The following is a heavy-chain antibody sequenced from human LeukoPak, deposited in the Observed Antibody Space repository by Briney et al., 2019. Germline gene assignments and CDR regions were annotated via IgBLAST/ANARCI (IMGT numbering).Heavy chain of an antibody. Sequence: GGSLRLSCAASGFAFDDYTMHWVRQAPGKGLEWVSLISWDGGSTYYADSVKGRFTISRDNSKNSLYLQMNSLRTEDTALYYCAKEGPPSSSHYYYYMDVWGKGTTVTVSS. V-gene: IGHV3-43*01. J-gene: IGHJ6*03. CDR1: GFAFDDYT. D-gene: IGHD6-6*01. CDR3: AKEGPPSSSHYYYYMDV. CDR2: ISWDGGST.